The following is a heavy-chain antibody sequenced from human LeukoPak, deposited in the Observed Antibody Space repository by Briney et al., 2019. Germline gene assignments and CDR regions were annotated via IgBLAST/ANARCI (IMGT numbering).Heavy chain of an antibody. J-gene: IGHJ4*02. CDR1: GFTFDDYA. V-gene: IGHV3-23*01. D-gene: IGHD3/OR15-3a*01. CDR2: IFADADGGRT. CDR3: AKDPRGLVITPSFDY. Sequence: GGSLRLSCAASGFTFDDYAMHWVRQAPGKGLEWVSGIFADADGGRTYYADCVKGRFTISRDNSKNTLYLQMNSLRAEDTAVYYCAKDPRGLVITPSFDYWGQGPLVTVSS.